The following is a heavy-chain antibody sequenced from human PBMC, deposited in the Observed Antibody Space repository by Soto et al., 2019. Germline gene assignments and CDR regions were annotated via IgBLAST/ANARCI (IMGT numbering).Heavy chain of an antibody. CDR1: GYTFTSYG. CDR2: ISAYNGNT. CDR3: ARDHNPYDILTGYYGY. D-gene: IGHD3-9*01. V-gene: IGHV1-18*01. J-gene: IGHJ4*02. Sequence: GASVKVSCTASGYTFTSYGISWVRQAPGQGLEWMGWISAYNGNTNYAQKLQGRVTMTTDTSTSTAYMELRSLRSDDTAVYYCARDHNPYDILTGYYGYWGQGTLVTVSS.